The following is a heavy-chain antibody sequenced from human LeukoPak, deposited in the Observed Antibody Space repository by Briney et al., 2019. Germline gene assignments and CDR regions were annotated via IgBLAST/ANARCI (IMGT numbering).Heavy chain of an antibody. CDR2: ISSSSSTI. J-gene: IGHJ6*03. CDR1: GFTFSSYS. D-gene: IGHD3-22*01. Sequence: GGSLRLSCAASGFTFSSYSMNWVRQAPGKGLEWVLYISSSSSTIYYADSVKGRFTISRDNAKNSLYLQMNSLRAEDTAVYYCARDPSTYYYDSSGSRYYYYYMDVWAKGPRSPSP. V-gene: IGHV3-48*01. CDR3: ARDPSTYYYDSSGSRYYYYYMDV.